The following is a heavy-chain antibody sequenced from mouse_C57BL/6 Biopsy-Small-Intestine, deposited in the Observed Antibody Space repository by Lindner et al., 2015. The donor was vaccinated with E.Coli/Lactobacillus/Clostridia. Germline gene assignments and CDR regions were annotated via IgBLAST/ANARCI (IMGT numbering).Heavy chain of an antibody. Sequence: VQLQESGAELVRPGTSVKVSCKASGYVFTDYFIEWLKLRPGQGLEWLGLINPRNGDAKYNEKFKDKATLTADKSSSTAYMQLSSLTSEDSAVYFCARYLGTRWYFDVWGTGTSVTVSS. CDR3: ARYLGTRWYFDV. CDR2: INPRNGDA. D-gene: IGHD4-1*01. CDR1: GYVFTDYF. V-gene: IGHV1-54*01. J-gene: IGHJ1*03.